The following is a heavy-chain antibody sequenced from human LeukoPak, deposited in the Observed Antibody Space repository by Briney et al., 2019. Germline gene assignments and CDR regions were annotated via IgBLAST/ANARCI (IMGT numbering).Heavy chain of an antibody. Sequence: GGSLRLSWVASGFTFRSYGMHWVRQPAGTGLEWVAVISYDGSNKYYADSVKGRFTISRDHSKNTLYLQMNSLRAEDTAVYYCAKGVGRYFDWLFLFDYWGQGTLVTVSS. D-gene: IGHD3-9*01. CDR3: AKGVGRYFDWLFLFDY. CDR2: ISYDGSNK. CDR1: GFTFRSYG. V-gene: IGHV3-30*18. J-gene: IGHJ4*02.